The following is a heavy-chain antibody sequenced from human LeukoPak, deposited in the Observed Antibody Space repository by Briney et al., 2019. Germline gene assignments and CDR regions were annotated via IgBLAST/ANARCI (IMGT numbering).Heavy chain of an antibody. D-gene: IGHD2-15*01. CDR1: GFTVSSNY. CDR3: ARRCGGSCFYAFDI. Sequence: GGSLRLSCAASGFTVSSNYMSWVRQAPGKGLEWVSVIYSGGSTYYADSVQGRFTISRDNSKNTLYLQMNSLRAEDTAVYYCARRCGGSCFYAFDIWGQATMVTVSS. CDR2: IYSGGST. V-gene: IGHV3-66*01. J-gene: IGHJ3*02.